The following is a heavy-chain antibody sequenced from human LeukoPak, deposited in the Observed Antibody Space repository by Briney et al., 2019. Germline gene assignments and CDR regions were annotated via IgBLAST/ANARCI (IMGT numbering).Heavy chain of an antibody. CDR2: INHSGST. CDR3: ARGEDIAVAGTHYFDY. D-gene: IGHD6-19*01. J-gene: IGHJ4*02. V-gene: IGHV4-34*01. CDR1: GGSFSGYY. Sequence: SETLSLTCAVYGGSFSGYYWSWIRQPPGKGLEWIGEINHSGSTNYNPSLKSRVTISVDTSKNQFSLKLSSVTAADTAVYYCARGEDIAVAGTHYFDYWGQGTLVTVSS.